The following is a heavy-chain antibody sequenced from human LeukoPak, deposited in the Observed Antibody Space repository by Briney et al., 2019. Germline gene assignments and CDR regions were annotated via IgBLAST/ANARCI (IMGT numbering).Heavy chain of an antibody. J-gene: IGHJ4*02. CDR1: GFTFSSYG. D-gene: IGHD6-13*01. V-gene: IGHV3-30*02. Sequence: GGSLRLSCAASGFTFSSYGMHWVRQAPGKGLEWVAFIRYDGSNKYYADSVKGRFTISRDNSKNTLYLQMNSLRAEDTAVYYCAKDETPIAVAFDYWGQGTLVTVSS. CDR2: IRYDGSNK. CDR3: AKDETPIAVAFDY.